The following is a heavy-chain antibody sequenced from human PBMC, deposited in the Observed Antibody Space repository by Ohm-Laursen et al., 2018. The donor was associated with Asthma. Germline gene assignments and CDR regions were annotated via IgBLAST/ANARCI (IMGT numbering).Heavy chain of an antibody. CDR2: IWYDGSNK. J-gene: IGHJ4*02. CDR3: ASGICSGGSCYSIDY. CDR1: GFTFSSYG. Sequence: SLRLSCAASGFTFSSYGMHWVRQAPGKGLEWVAVIWYDGSNKYYADSVKGRFTISRDNSKNTLYLQMNSLRAEDTAVYYCASGICSGGSCYSIDYWGQGTRATVSS. D-gene: IGHD2-15*01. V-gene: IGHV3-33*08.